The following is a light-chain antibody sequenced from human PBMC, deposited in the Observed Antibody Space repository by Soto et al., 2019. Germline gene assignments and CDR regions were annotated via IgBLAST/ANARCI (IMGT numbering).Light chain of an antibody. CDR1: SSNIGAGYE. CDR2: CNI. J-gene: IGLJ2*01. V-gene: IGLV1-40*01. Sequence: QSVLTQPPSVSGAQGQRVTISCTGSSSNIGAGYEVHWYQQLPVTAPTLLIHCNINRPSGVPDRFSGSKSDTSAALAITGLQAEHEAEYYCQSFDSSLSGVVFGGGTQVTVL. CDR3: QSFDSSLSGVV.